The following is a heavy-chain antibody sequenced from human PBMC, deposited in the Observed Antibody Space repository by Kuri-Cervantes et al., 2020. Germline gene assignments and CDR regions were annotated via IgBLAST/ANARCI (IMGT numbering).Heavy chain of an antibody. CDR2: ISYDGSNR. D-gene: IGHD2-21*02. CDR1: GFTFSSYG. J-gene: IGHJ4*02. CDR3: ARAARAVVTAIDPQGGWYYFDY. Sequence: GGSLRLSCAASGFTFSSYGMHWVRQAPGKGLEWVAVISYDGSNRYYADSVKGRFTISRDNSKNTLYLQMNSLRAENTAVYYCARAARAVVTAIDPQGGWYYFDYWGQGTLVTVSS. V-gene: IGHV3-30*03.